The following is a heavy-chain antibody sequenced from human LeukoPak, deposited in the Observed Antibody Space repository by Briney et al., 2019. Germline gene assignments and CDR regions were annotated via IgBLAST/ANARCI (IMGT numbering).Heavy chain of an antibody. CDR1: GFTFDDYA. D-gene: IGHD6-13*01. CDR2: ISWNSGSI. Sequence: GGSLRLSCAASGFTFDDYAMHWVRQAPGKGLEWVSGISWNSGSIGYADSVKGRFTISRDNAKNSLYLQMNSLRAEDTALYYCAKEGGAAAFDYWGQGTLVTVSS. V-gene: IGHV3-9*01. J-gene: IGHJ4*02. CDR3: AKEGGAAAFDY.